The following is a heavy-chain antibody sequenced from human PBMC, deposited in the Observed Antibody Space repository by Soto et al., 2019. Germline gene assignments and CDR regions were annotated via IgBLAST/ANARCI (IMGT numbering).Heavy chain of an antibody. CDR1: GGSISSYY. Sequence: SETLSLTCTVSGGSISSYYWSWIRQPPGKGLEWIGYIYYSGSTNYNPSLKSRVTISVDTSKNQFSLKLSSVTAADTAVYYCARFYSSGWSYYFDYWGQGTLVTVSS. J-gene: IGHJ4*02. CDR3: ARFYSSGWSYYFDY. D-gene: IGHD6-19*01. V-gene: IGHV4-59*01. CDR2: IYYSGST.